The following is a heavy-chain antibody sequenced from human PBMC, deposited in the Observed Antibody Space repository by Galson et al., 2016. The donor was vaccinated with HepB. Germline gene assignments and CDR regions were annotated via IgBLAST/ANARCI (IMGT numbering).Heavy chain of an antibody. D-gene: IGHD5/OR15-5a*01. V-gene: IGHV6-1*01. CDR1: GDSVSSNSAA. J-gene: IGHJ4*02. Sequence: CAISGDSVSSNSAAWNWIRQSSSRGLEWLGRTYYRSKWYNDYAESVKSRITINPDTSKNQFSLQLNSVTPEDTAVYYCARVVGRGVYDGRFDYWGQGILVTVSS. CDR2: TYYRSKWYN. CDR3: ARVVGRGVYDGRFDY.